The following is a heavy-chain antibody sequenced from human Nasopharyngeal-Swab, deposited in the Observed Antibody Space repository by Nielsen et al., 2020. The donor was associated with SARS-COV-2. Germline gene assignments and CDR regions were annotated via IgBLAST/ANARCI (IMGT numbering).Heavy chain of an antibody. D-gene: IGHD1-7*01. V-gene: IGHV1-69*13. Sequence: SVKVSCKASGGTFSSYAISWVRQAPGQGLEWMGGIIPIFGTANYAQKFQGRVTITADESTSTAYMELSSLRSEDTAVYYCARDSKYNWNYVAHYYGMDVWGQGTTVTVS. CDR3: ARDSKYNWNYVAHYYGMDV. CDR1: GGTFSSYA. J-gene: IGHJ6*02. CDR2: IIPIFGTA.